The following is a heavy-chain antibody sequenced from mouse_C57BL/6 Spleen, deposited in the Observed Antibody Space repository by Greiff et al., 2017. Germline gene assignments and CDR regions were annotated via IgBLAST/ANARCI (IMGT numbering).Heavy chain of an antibody. V-gene: IGHV1-80*01. CDR2: IYPGDGDT. Sequence: QVQLQQSGAELVKPGASVKISCKASGYAFSGYWMNWVKQRPGKGLEWIGQIYPGDGDTNYNGKFKGKATLTADKSASTAYMQLSSLTSEDSAVYFCERDDRGPWFAYWGQGTLVTVSA. CDR1: GYAFSGYW. J-gene: IGHJ3*01. CDR3: ERDDRGPWFAY. D-gene: IGHD3-1*01.